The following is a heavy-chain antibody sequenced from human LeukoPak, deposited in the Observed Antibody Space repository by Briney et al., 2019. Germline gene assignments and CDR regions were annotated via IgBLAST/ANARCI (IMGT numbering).Heavy chain of an antibody. CDR1: GFTFSDYY. Sequence: PGGSLRLSCAASGFTFSDYYMSWIRQAPGKGLEWVSYISSSSSYTNHADSVKGRFTISRDNAKNALYLQVNSLRAEDTAVYYCARGVVPAAFDYWGQGTLVTVSS. D-gene: IGHD2-2*01. CDR2: ISSSSSYT. CDR3: ARGVVPAAFDY. V-gene: IGHV3-11*06. J-gene: IGHJ4*02.